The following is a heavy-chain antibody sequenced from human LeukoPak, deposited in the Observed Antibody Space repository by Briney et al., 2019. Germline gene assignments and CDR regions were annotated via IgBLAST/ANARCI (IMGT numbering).Heavy chain of an antibody. CDR2: IKVDGSEK. CDR3: ARGAHRYYYDSSGYYHDAFDI. V-gene: IGHV3-7*01. CDR1: GFTFSTYW. D-gene: IGHD3-22*01. J-gene: IGHJ3*02. Sequence: GGSLRLSCAASGFTFSTYWMTWVRQAPGKGLEWVANIKVDGSEKYYVDPVKGRFTISRDNAKNSLYLQMNSLRVEDTAVYYCARGAHRYYYDSSGYYHDAFDIWGQGTMVTVSS.